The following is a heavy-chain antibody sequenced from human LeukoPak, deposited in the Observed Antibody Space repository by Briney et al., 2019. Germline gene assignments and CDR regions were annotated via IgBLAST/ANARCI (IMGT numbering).Heavy chain of an antibody. Sequence: SVKVSCKASGGTFSSYAISWVRQAPGQGLEWMGGIIPMFGTANYARKFQGRVTITADESANIAYMELSSLRSEDTAVYYCARGPFPPAATVATNNWFDPWGQGTLVTVSS. CDR1: GGTFSSYA. CDR3: ARGPFPPAATVATNNWFDP. V-gene: IGHV1-69*13. J-gene: IGHJ5*02. CDR2: IIPMFGTA. D-gene: IGHD6-13*01.